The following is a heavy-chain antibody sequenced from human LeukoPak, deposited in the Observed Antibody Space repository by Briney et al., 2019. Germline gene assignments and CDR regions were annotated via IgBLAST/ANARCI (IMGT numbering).Heavy chain of an antibody. CDR3: ARLTYGGIVGATRSFDY. CDR2: IIPIFGTA. CDR1: GGTFSSYA. J-gene: IGHJ4*02. V-gene: IGHV1-69*05. D-gene: IGHD4-23*01. Sequence: GSSVKVSFKASGGTFSSYAISWVRQAPGQGLEWMGGIIPIFGTANYAQKLQGRVTMTTDTSTSTAYMELRSLRSVDTAVYYCARLTYGGIVGATRSFDYWGQGTLVTVSS.